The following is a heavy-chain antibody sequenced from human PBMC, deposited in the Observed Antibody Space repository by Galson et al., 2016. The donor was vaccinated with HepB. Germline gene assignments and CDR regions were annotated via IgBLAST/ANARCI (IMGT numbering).Heavy chain of an antibody. J-gene: IGHJ4*02. CDR2: INRDGSTT. V-gene: IGHV3-74*01. CDR3: AKFQSGHCDY. CDR1: GFIFSTYW. Sequence: SLRLSCAASGFIFSTYWMHWVRQVPGKGLVWVSRINRDGSTTSYADSVKGRFTITRDNAKNTLYLQIDSLRAEDTAIYYCAKFQSGHCDYWGQGTLVTVSS. D-gene: IGHD3-3*01.